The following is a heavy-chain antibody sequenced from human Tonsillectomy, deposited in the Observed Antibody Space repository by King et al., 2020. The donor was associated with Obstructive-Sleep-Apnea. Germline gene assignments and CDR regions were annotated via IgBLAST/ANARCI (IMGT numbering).Heavy chain of an antibody. Sequence: QLVQSGAEVKKPGASVKVSCKASGYTFTGYYMHWVRQAPGQGLEWMGWINPNSGGTNYAQKFQGWVTMTRDTSISTAYMELSRLRSDDTAVYYCARDRAAAGPYYYDSSGYYPNYYYYYGMDVWGQGTTVTVSS. V-gene: IGHV1-2*04. CDR1: GYTFTGYY. CDR2: INPNSGGT. CDR3: ARDRAAAGPYYYDSSGYYPNYYYYYGMDV. J-gene: IGHJ6*02. D-gene: IGHD3-22*01.